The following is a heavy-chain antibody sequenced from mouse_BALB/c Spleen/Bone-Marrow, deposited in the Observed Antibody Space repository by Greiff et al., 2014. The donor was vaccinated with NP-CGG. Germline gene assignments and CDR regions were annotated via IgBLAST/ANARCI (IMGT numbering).Heavy chain of an antibody. D-gene: IGHD1-1*01. CDR1: GFNIKDTY. CDR3: ARGGSSYGWYFDV. Sequence: EVKLEESGAELVKPGASVKLSCTASGFNIKDTYMHWVKQGPEQGLEWIGRIDPANGNTKYDPKFQGKATITADTSSNTAYLQLSSLTSEDTAVYYCARGGSSYGWYFDVWGAGTTVTVSS. J-gene: IGHJ1*01. CDR2: IDPANGNT. V-gene: IGHV14-3*02.